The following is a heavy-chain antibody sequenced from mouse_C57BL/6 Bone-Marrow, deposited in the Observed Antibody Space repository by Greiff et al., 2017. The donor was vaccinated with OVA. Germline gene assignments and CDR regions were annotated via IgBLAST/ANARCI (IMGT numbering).Heavy chain of an antibody. CDR3: ARDGSHYFDY. V-gene: IGHV1-50*01. J-gene: IGHJ2*01. CDR1: GYTFTSYW. Sequence: VQLQQPGAELVKPGASVKLSCKASGYTFTSYWMQWVKQRPGQGLEWIGEIDPSDSYTNYNQKFKGKATLTVDTSSSTAYMQLSSLTSEDSAVYYCARDGSHYFDYWGQGTTLTVSS. CDR2: IDPSDSYT. D-gene: IGHD1-1*01.